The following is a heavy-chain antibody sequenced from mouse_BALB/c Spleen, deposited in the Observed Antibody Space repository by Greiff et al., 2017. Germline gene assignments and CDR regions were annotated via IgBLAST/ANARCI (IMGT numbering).Heavy chain of an antibody. CDR3: AREGRRGAMDY. D-gene: IGHD2-14*01. Sequence: EVQRVESGGGLVKPGGSLKLSCAASGFTFSSYAMSWVRQTPEKRLEWVATISSGGSTYYPDSVKGRFTISRDNGRNILYLQMSSLRSEDTAMYYCAREGRRGAMDYWGQGTSVTVSS. CDR1: GFTFSSYA. J-gene: IGHJ4*01. V-gene: IGHV5-6-5*01. CDR2: ISSGGST.